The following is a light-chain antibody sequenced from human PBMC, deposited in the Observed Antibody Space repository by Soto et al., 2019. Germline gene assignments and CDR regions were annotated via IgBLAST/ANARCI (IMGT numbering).Light chain of an antibody. J-gene: IGKJ4*01. V-gene: IGKV3-20*01. CDR3: QQYGSVPLT. CDR1: QSVSTSY. Sequence: EIVLTQSPGTLSLSPGERATLSCRASQSVSTSYLAWYQQKPGQAPRLLIYGASSRATGIPDRFSGSGYGADFTLTISRLEPEDFAVYYCQQYGSVPLTFGGGNKVEIK. CDR2: GAS.